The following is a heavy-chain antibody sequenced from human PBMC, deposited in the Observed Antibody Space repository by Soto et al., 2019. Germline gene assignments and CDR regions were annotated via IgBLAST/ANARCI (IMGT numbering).Heavy chain of an antibody. V-gene: IGHV4-4*02. J-gene: IGHJ4*02. D-gene: IGHD3-22*01. CDR1: GGSVNTDYW. Sequence: SETLSLTCAVSGGSVNTDYWWSWVRQPPGKGLEWIGEVHHSGTTNYIQSLTSRLTMSVDKSGNQVSLELTSVAAADTAVYYCARHDSDYYDSTPTPYYFDYWGQGTLVTVSS. CDR3: ARHDSDYYDSTPTPYYFDY. CDR2: VHHSGTT.